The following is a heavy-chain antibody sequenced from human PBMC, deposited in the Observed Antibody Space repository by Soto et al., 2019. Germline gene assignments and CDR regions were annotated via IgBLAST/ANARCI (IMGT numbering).Heavy chain of an antibody. V-gene: IGHV4-59*01. Sequence: SETLSLTCTVSGGFISSYYWSWIRQPPGKGLEWIGYIYYSGSTNYKPSLKSRVTISVDTSKNQFSLKLSSVTAADTAVYYCARDSGAGTDYWGQGTLVTVSS. CDR3: ARDSGAGTDY. J-gene: IGHJ4*02. D-gene: IGHD6-19*01. CDR1: GGFISSYY. CDR2: IYYSGST.